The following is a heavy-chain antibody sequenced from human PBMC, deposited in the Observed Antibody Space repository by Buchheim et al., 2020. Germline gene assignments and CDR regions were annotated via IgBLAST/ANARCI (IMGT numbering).Heavy chain of an antibody. CDR1: GASISSGPYY. V-gene: IGHV4-31*01. J-gene: IGHJ4*02. D-gene: IGHD4-17*01. CDR3: ARLRSVTYFDS. CDR2: IYFTGST. Sequence: QVQLQESGPGLVKPSQTLSVTCTVSGASISSGPYYWAWLRQHPGKGLEYLGYIYFTGSTYYNPSLESPFRISVAPSMQPFSLEVSSVTAADTAVYYCARLRSVTYFDSWGPGTL.